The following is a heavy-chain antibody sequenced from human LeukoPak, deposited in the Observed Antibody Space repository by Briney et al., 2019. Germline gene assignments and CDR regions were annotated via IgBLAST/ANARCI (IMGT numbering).Heavy chain of an antibody. J-gene: IGHJ4*02. Sequence: SETLSLTCTLSGGSISRGGDYRSWIRQHPGKGLEWIGCIYYSVSAYYNPPLKSRVTISVDTSKNQFSLKLSSVTAADTAAYYCARVHRYYYDSSGYYYSPQCFDYWGQGTLVTVSS. D-gene: IGHD3-22*01. V-gene: IGHV4-31*03. CDR3: ARVHRYYYDSSGYYYSPQCFDY. CDR1: GGSISRGGDY. CDR2: IYYSVSA.